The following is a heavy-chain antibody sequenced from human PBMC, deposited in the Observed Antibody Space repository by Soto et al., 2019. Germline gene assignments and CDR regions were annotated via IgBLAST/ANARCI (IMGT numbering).Heavy chain of an antibody. J-gene: IGHJ4*02. V-gene: IGHV3-23*01. D-gene: IGHD6-19*01. CDR3: AKGPMAVAPPFLDY. CDR1: GFTFSSYA. Sequence: EVQLLESGGGLEQPGGSLRLSCAASGFTFSSYAMSWVRQAPGKGLEWVSAISGSGSNTYYADSVKGRFTLSRDKSENTLYLQMDSLRADDTAIYYCAKGPMAVAPPFLDYWGQGTLVTVSS. CDR2: ISGSGSNT.